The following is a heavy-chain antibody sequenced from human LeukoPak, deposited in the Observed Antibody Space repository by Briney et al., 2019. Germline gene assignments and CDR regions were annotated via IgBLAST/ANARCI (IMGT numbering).Heavy chain of an antibody. CDR1: GDSISSNSW. V-gene: IGHV4-4*02. CDR3: ARKGLRSGYVPLDY. J-gene: IGHJ4*02. CDR2: IYHGGST. Sequence: PSGTLSLTCAVSGDSISSNSWWSWVRLPPGKGLEWIGEIYHGGSTNYNPSLKSRVTISVDKSKNQFSLKLRSVTAADTAVYYCARKGLRSGYVPLDYWGQGTLVTVSS. D-gene: IGHD3-3*01.